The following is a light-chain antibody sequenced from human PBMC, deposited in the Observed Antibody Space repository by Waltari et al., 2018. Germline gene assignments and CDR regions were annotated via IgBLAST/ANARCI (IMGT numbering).Light chain of an antibody. CDR2: DAS. Sequence: DIVLTQSPVNMSVSPGERATLTCRASQSVNSVFAWYQPKPGQPPRLLMYDASTRATDIPARFSGSGSGTEFTLTISSLQSDDFAVYYCQQYKSWPPLTFGGGTKVEIK. V-gene: IGKV3-15*01. J-gene: IGKJ4*01. CDR3: QQYKSWPPLT. CDR1: QSVNSV.